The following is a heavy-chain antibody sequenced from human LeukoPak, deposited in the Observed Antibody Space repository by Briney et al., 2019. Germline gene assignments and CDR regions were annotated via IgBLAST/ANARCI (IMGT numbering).Heavy chain of an antibody. CDR2: IYTSGST. CDR1: GGSISSYY. D-gene: IGHD3-22*01. V-gene: IGHV4-4*07. J-gene: IGHJ4*02. CDR3: ARESGPSYYDSSGFDY. Sequence: SETLSLTCTVSGGSISSYYWSWIRQPAGKGLEWIGRIYTSGSTNYNPSLKSRVTISVDKSKNQFSLKLSSVTAADTAVYYCARESGPSYYDSSGFDYWGQGTLVTVSS.